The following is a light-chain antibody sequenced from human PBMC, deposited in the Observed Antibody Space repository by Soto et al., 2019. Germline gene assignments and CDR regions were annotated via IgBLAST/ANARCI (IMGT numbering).Light chain of an antibody. CDR3: QQSYSPPRT. CDR2: AAS. Sequence: IQMTQSPSSLSASVGDRVTITCRASQGIRNDLGWYQQKPGQAPELLIYAASSLQSGVPSRFSGSESGTEFTLTITSLQPEDFATYYCQQSYSPPRTFGQGTKVDIK. J-gene: IGKJ1*01. CDR1: QGIRND. V-gene: IGKV1-39*01.